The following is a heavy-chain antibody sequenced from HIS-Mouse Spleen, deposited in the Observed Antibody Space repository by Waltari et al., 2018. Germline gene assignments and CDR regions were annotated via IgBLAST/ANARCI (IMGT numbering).Heavy chain of an antibody. J-gene: IGHJ4*02. Sequence: QVQLQESGPGLVKPSETLSLTCTVSGGSISSYYWSWIRQPAGKGLEGIGRIYTSGSTNYNPSLKSRVTMSVDTSKNQFSLKLSSVTAADTAVYYCARDRGPAAMGYFDYWGQGTLVTVSS. CDR3: ARDRGPAAMGYFDY. V-gene: IGHV4-4*07. CDR2: IYTSGST. D-gene: IGHD2-2*01. CDR1: GGSISSYY.